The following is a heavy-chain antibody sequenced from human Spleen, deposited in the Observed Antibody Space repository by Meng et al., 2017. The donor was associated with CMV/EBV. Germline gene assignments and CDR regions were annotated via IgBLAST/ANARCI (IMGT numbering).Heavy chain of an antibody. CDR3: ARERVSSSSSRVAYYGMDV. V-gene: IGHV3-21*01. J-gene: IGHJ6*02. CDR1: GFTFEDHA. D-gene: IGHD6-6*01. Sequence: GGSLRLSCEATGFTFEDHAMHWVRQAPGKGLEWVSSISSSSSYIYYADSVKGRFTISRDNAKNSLYLQMNSLRAEDTAVYYCARERVSSSSSRVAYYGMDVWGQGTTVTVSS. CDR2: ISSSSSYI.